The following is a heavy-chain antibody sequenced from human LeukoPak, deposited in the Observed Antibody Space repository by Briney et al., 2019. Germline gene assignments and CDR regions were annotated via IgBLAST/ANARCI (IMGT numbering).Heavy chain of an antibody. CDR3: ARGGIITSYAFEI. V-gene: IGHV3-48*01. Sequence: PGGSLRLSCAASGFTFSSYSMNWARQAPGKGLEWVSYISSSSSIIYYADSVKGRFTISRDNAKNSLYLQMSSLRAEDTAVYYCARGGIITSYAFEIWGQGAMVTVSS. CDR2: ISSSSSII. CDR1: GFTFSSYS. J-gene: IGHJ3*02. D-gene: IGHD1-26*01.